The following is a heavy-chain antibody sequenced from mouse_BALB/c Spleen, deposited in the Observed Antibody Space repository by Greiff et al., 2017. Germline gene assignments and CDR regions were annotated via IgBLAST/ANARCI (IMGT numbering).Heavy chain of an antibody. CDR2: ISYSGST. CDR3: ASQIYYDYERFAY. J-gene: IGHJ3*01. CDR1: GYSITSDYA. D-gene: IGHD2-4*01. Sequence: EVQLVESGPGLVKPSQSLSLTCTVTGYSITSDYAWNWIRQFPGNKLEWMGYISYSGSTSYNPSLKSRISITRDTSKNQFFLQLNSVTTEDTATYYCASQIYYDYERFAYWGQGTLVTVSA. V-gene: IGHV3-2*02.